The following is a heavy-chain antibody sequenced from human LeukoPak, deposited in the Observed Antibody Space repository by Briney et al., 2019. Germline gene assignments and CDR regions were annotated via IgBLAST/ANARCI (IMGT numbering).Heavy chain of an antibody. D-gene: IGHD2-15*01. CDR2: ISPSDNGI. J-gene: IGHJ4*02. CDR1: GFTFSDYY. V-gene: IGHV3-11*01. Sequence: PGGSLRLSCAASGFTFSDYYMSWIRQAPGKGLEWVSYISPSDNGIYYADSVEGRFTISRDNAKNSLYLQMNSLRAEDTAVYYCARGKSGYCSGGSCRHYFDYWGQRTLVTVSS. CDR3: ARGKSGYCSGGSCRHYFDY.